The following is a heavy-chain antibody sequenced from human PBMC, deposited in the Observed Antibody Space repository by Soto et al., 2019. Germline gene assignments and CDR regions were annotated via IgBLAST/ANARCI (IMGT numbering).Heavy chain of an antibody. CDR2: INPSDGST. D-gene: IGHD5-12*01. Sequence: ASVKVSCKASGYTFINYFIYWVRQAPGQGLEWMGRINPSDGSTFYAQNFQARVTMTRDTSTRTVNMELSSLRSGDTAVYYCARGGPEMATIGSFDYWGQGTRVTVSS. CDR3: ARGGPEMATIGSFDY. V-gene: IGHV1-46*01. CDR1: GYTFINYF. J-gene: IGHJ4*02.